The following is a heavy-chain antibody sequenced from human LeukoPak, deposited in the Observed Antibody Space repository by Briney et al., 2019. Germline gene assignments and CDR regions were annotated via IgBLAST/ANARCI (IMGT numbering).Heavy chain of an antibody. V-gene: IGHV1-18*01. CDR3: ARVKYNWNDIFENWFDP. CDR2: ISAYNGNT. CDR1: GYTFTSYG. D-gene: IGHD1-1*01. Sequence: ASVKVSCKASGYTFTSYGISWVRQAPGQGLEWMGWISAYNGNTNYAQKLQGRVTMTTDTSTSTAYMELSSLRSEDSAVYYCARVKYNWNDIFENWFDPWGQGTLVTVSS. J-gene: IGHJ5*02.